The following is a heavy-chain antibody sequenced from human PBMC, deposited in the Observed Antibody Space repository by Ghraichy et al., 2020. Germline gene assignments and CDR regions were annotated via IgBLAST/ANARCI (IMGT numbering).Heavy chain of an antibody. Sequence: SETLSLTCAVYGGSFSGYYWSWIRQPPGKGLEWIGEINHSGSTNYNPSLKSRVTISVDTSKNQFSLKLSSVTAADTAVYYCARATRLRFGVVIRRGGMDVWGQGTTVTVSS. J-gene: IGHJ6*02. V-gene: IGHV4-34*01. CDR1: GGSFSGYY. CDR3: ARATRLRFGVVIRRGGMDV. CDR2: INHSGST. D-gene: IGHD3-3*01.